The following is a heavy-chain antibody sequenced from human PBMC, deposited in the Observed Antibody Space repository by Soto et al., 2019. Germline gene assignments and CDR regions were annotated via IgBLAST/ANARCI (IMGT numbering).Heavy chain of an antibody. Sequence: QVQLQESGPGLVKPSETLSLTCTVSGGSITSYYWSWIRQPPGKGLEWIGYMHYSGTTNYNPSLKSRGXXSXDXXKSQFSLKLTSVTAADTAVYYCAITLSSSGWYFDYWGQGTLVTVSS. D-gene: IGHD6-19*01. V-gene: IGHV4-59*01. J-gene: IGHJ4*02. CDR2: MHYSGTT. CDR3: AITLSSSGWYFDY. CDR1: GGSITSYY.